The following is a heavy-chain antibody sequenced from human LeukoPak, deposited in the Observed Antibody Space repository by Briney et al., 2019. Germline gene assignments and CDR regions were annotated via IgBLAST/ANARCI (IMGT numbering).Heavy chain of an antibody. D-gene: IGHD3-3*01. V-gene: IGHV4-59*01. CDR3: ARAHYDFWSGYYLSAFDI. CDR2: IYYSGST. Sequence: SETLSLTCTVSGGSISSYYWSWIRQPPGKGLKGIGYIYYSGSTNYNPSLKSRVTISVDTSKNQFSLKLSSVTAADTAVYYCARAHYDFWSGYYLSAFDISGQGTMVTVSS. J-gene: IGHJ3*02. CDR1: GGSISSYY.